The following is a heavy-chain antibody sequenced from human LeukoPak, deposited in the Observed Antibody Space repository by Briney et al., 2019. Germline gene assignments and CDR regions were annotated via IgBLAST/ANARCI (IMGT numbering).Heavy chain of an antibody. CDR1: GFTFSSYE. CDR3: ARELRFLEWLLFDP. D-gene: IGHD3-3*01. J-gene: IGHJ5*02. V-gene: IGHV3-48*03. Sequence: GGSLRLSCAASGFTFSSYEMNWVRQAPGKGLEWVSYISSSGSTIYYADSVRGRFTISRDNAKNSLYLQMNSLRAEDTAVYYCARELRFLEWLLFDPWGQGTLVTVSS. CDR2: ISSSGSTI.